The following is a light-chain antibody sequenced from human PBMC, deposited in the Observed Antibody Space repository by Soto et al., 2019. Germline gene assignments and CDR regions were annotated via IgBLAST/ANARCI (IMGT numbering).Light chain of an antibody. CDR3: GTWDSRLTVYV. Sequence: QSVLTQPPSVSAAPGQKVSISCSGSSSNIGNNFVAWYQQLPGSAPKLLISGNNERPSGIPDRFSGSKSGTSATLDITGLQTGDEGDYYCGTWDSRLTVYVFGSGTKLTVL. J-gene: IGLJ1*01. CDR2: GNN. CDR1: SSNIGNNF. V-gene: IGLV1-51*01.